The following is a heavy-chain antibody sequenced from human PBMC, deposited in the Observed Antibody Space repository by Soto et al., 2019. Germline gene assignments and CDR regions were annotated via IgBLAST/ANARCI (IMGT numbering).Heavy chain of an antibody. CDR2: ISAYNGNT. J-gene: IGHJ3*02. CDR1: GYTFTSYG. D-gene: IGHD5-18*01. CDR3: AREDTAMVSAAFDI. Sequence: GASVKVSCKASGYTFTSYGISWVRQAPGQGLEWMGWISAYNGNTNYAQKLQGRVTMTTDTSTGTAYMELRSLRSDDTAVYYCAREDTAMVSAAFDIWGQGTMVTVSS. V-gene: IGHV1-18*01.